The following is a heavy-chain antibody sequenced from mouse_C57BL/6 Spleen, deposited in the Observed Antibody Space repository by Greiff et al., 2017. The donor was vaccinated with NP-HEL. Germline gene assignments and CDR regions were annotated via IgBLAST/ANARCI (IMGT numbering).Heavy chain of an antibody. CDR1: GYTFTSYT. CDR3: ARDWFAY. CDR2: INPSSGYT. V-gene: IGHV1-4*01. Sequence: QVHVKQSGAELARPGASVKMSCKASGYTFTSYTMHWVKQRPGQGLEWIGYINPSSGYTKYNQKFKDKATLTADKSSSTAYMQLSSLTSEDSAVYYCARDWFAYWGQGTLVTVSA. J-gene: IGHJ3*01.